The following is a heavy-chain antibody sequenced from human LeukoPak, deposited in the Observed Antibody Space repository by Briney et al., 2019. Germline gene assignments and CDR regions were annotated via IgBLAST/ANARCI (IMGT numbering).Heavy chain of an antibody. J-gene: IGHJ6*03. D-gene: IGHD1-26*01. CDR2: ISYDGSNK. Sequence: GSLRLSCEASGFTFSSYAMHWVRQAPGKGLEWVAIISYDGSNKYYADSVKGRFTISRDNSKNTLFLQMNSLRAEDTAVYYCAKHPGDFTGIVNYYYMDVWGKGTTVTVSS. CDR1: GFTFSSYA. V-gene: IGHV3-30*18. CDR3: AKHPGDFTGIVNYYYMDV.